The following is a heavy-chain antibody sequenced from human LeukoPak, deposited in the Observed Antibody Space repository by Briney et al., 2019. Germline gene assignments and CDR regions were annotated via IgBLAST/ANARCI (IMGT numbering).Heavy chain of an antibody. V-gene: IGHV3-11*01. CDR1: GFTFSDYY. J-gene: IGHJ3*02. D-gene: IGHD3-22*01. CDR2: ISSSGSTI. Sequence: VQPGRSLRLSCAASGFTFSDYYMSWIRQAPGKGLEWVSYISSSGSTIYYADSVKGRFTISRDNAKNSLYLQMNSLRAEDTAVYYCARDHAMIGDDAFDIWGQGTMVTVPS. CDR3: ARDHAMIGDDAFDI.